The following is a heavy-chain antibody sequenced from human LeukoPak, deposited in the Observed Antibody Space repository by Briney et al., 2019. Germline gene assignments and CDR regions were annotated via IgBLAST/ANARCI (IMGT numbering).Heavy chain of an antibody. J-gene: IGHJ4*02. D-gene: IGHD6-6*01. CDR1: GLTFSSYS. CDR3: ARDTGGSSSSGKVY. V-gene: IGHV3-21*01. CDR2: ISSSSSYI. Sequence: GGSLRLSCAASGLTFSSYSMNWVRQAPGKGLEWVSSISSSSSYIYYADSVKGRFTISRDNAKNSLYLQMNSLRAEDTAVYYCARDTGGSSSSGKVYWGQGTLVTVSS.